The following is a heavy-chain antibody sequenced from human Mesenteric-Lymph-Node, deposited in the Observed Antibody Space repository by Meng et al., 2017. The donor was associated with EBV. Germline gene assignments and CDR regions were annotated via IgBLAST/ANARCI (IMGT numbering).Heavy chain of an antibody. V-gene: IGHV1-18*01. CDR2: ISAYNGAT. CDR3: ASVHYGGNPFEGGG. CDR1: GYTFINYG. Sequence: VVKNPGASVKVSWKASGYTFINYGTCWVRQAPGQGLEWMGWISAYNGATYYAQRFQGRVTMTTDTSASTAYMELRSLRFDDTAVYYCASVHYGGNPFEGGGWGQGTLVTVSS. J-gene: IGHJ4*02. D-gene: IGHD4-23*01.